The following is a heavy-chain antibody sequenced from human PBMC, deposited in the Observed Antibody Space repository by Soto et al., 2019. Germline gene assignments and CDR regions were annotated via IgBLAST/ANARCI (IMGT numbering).Heavy chain of an antibody. CDR3: ARRYRYSFDY. CDR2: ICYSGST. D-gene: IGHD1-1*01. V-gene: IGHV4-59*08. CDR1: GGSISSYY. Sequence: QVQLQEAGPGLVKPSETLSLTCTVSGGSISSYYWSWIRQPPGKGLELIRYICYSGSTNYNASLKSQVTIPADASKNQFPLKLISVPAADTAVYYCARRYRYSFDYWGQGALVSFSS. J-gene: IGHJ4*02.